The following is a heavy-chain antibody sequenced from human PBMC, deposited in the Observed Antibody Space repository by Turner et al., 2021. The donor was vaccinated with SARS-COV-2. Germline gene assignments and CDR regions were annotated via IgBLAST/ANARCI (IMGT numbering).Heavy chain of an antibody. Sequence: EVQQVVYGGGLVKPGGCLSPYCSASECSLSSYNMTWVLQAPDEGLGWVSSLSSSSSYISYADSVKGRFTISGDNAKNSLYLQMNSLRAEDTAVYYCARAPTASGYYYDSRGYYTPYYFDYWGQGTLVTVSS. J-gene: IGHJ4*02. V-gene: IGHV3-21*01. CDR3: ARAPTASGYYYDSRGYYTPYYFDY. CDR1: ECSLSSYN. CDR2: LSSSSSYI. D-gene: IGHD3-22*01.